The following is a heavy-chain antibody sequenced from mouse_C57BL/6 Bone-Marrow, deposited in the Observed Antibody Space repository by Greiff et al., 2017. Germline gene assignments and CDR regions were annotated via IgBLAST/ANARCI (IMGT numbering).Heavy chain of an antibody. CDR2: IDPSDSYT. CDR1: GYTFTSYW. CDR3: AREGHYYYGPWFAY. D-gene: IGHD1-1*01. V-gene: IGHV1-69*01. J-gene: IGHJ3*01. Sequence: VQLQQPGAELVMPGASVQLSCKASGYTFTSYWMHWVKQRPGQGLEWIGEIDPSDSYTNYNQKFKGKSTLTVDKSSSTAYMQLSSLTSEDSAVYYCAREGHYYYGPWFAYWGQGTLVTVSA.